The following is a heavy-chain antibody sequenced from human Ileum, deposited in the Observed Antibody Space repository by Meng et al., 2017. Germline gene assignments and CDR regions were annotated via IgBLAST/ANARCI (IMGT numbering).Heavy chain of an antibody. Sequence: VAPQEPGPGLVKPAETLSLTCAVSGGAIESNNWWTWIRQPPGQGLEWIGEVYHSGSTHYNPSLQSRVTISMDNSKNRFSLSLNSVTAADTAIYYCARADYVRYFDLWGRGTLVTVSS. CDR3: ARADYVRYFDL. CDR1: GGAIESNNW. V-gene: IGHV4-4*02. D-gene: IGHD3-10*02. CDR2: VYHSGST. J-gene: IGHJ2*01.